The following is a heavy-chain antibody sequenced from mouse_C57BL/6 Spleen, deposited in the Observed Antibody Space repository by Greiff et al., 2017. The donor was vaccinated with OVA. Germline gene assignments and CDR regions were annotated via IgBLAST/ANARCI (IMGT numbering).Heavy chain of an antibody. Sequence: QVQLQQPGAELVKPGASVKLSCKASGYTFTSYWMQWVKQRPGQGLEWIGEIDPSDSYTNYNQKFKGKATWTVDTSSSTAYMQLSSLTSEDSAVYYCARRLYGSSYDWYFDVWGTGTTVTVSS. CDR1: GYTFTSYW. D-gene: IGHD1-1*01. CDR3: ARRLYGSSYDWYFDV. V-gene: IGHV1-50*01. CDR2: IDPSDSYT. J-gene: IGHJ1*03.